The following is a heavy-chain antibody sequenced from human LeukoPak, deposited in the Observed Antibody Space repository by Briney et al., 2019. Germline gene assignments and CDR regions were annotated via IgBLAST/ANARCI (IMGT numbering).Heavy chain of an antibody. CDR1: GFTFDDYA. D-gene: IGHD6-6*01. J-gene: IGHJ5*01. V-gene: IGHV3-43D*03. Sequence: GGSLRLSCAASGFTFDDYAMHWVRQAPGKGLEWVSLISWDGGSTYYADSVKGRFTISRDNSKNSLYLQMNSLRAEDTALYYCAKDGAGDSSSSAPQFDSWGQGTLVTVSS. CDR2: ISWDGGST. CDR3: AKDGAGDSSSSAPQFDS.